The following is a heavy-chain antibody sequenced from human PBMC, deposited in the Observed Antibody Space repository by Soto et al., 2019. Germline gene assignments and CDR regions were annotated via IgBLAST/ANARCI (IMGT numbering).Heavy chain of an antibody. J-gene: IGHJ4*02. D-gene: IGHD6-19*01. Sequence: SETLSLTCTVSGGSISSGDYYWSWIRQPPGKGLEWIGYIYYSGSTYYNPSLKSRVTISVGTSKNQFSLKLSSVTAADTAVYYCARGRQWLGDYWGQGTLVTVSS. V-gene: IGHV4-30-4*01. CDR2: IYYSGST. CDR1: GGSISSGDYY. CDR3: ARGRQWLGDY.